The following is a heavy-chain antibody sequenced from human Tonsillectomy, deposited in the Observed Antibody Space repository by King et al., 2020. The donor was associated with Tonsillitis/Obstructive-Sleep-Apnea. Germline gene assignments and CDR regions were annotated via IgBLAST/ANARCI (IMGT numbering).Heavy chain of an antibody. J-gene: IGHJ6*04. CDR1: GFTLSDYY. V-gene: IGHV3-11*05. CDR3: ARGTMIQGVPEGV. CDR2: ISDSRNS. D-gene: IGHD3-10*01. Sequence: VQLVESGGGLVKPGGSLRLSCAASGFTLSDYYMTWVRQVPGKGLEWVAVISDSRNSKYADFVKGRFTISRDNAKNSLYLEMHSLRAEDTAVYYCARGTMIQGVPEGVWGKGTTVTVSS.